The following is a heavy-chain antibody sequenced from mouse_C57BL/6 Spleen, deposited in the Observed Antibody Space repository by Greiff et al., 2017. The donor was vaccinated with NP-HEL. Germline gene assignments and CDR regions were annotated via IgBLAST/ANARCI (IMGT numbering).Heavy chain of an antibody. D-gene: IGHD1-1*01. CDR2: ISSGSSTI. CDR3: ARDYYGSSFYYFDY. CDR1: GFTFSDYG. J-gene: IGHJ2*01. V-gene: IGHV5-17*01. Sequence: DVMLVESGGGLVKPGGSLKLSCAASGFTFSDYGMHWVRQAPEKGLEWVAYISSGSSTIYYADTVKGRFTISRDNAKNTLFLQMTSLRSEDTAMYYCARDYYGSSFYYFDYWGQGTTLTVSS.